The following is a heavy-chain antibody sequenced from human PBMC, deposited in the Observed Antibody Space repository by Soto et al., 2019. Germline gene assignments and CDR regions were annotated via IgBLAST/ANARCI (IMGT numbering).Heavy chain of an antibody. CDR3: SKGVELDV. CDR1: GFSFSSFA. V-gene: IGHV3-23*01. CDR2: IGDSGAST. D-gene: IGHD1-26*01. Sequence: EVLLLESGGGLVQPGGSLRLSCEASGFSFSSFAMNWVRQAPGKGLEWVSAIGDSGASTYYADSVKGRFTLSRDNSRNTPDLQLNSLRAEATAVYYCSKGVELDVWGNGTTVTVSS. J-gene: IGHJ6*04.